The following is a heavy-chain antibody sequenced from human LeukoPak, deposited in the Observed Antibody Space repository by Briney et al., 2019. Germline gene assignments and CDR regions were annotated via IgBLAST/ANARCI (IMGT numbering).Heavy chain of an antibody. J-gene: IGHJ4*02. CDR2: IGTAGDT. CDR3: ARESGSYGFDY. V-gene: IGHV3-13*01. CDR1: GFTFSSYD. Sequence: GGSLRLSCAASGFTFSSYDMHWVRQATGKGLEWVSVIGTAGDTYYPGSVKGRFTISRENAKNSLYLQMNSLRAGDTAVYYCARESGSYGFDYWGQGTLVTVSS. D-gene: IGHD1-26*01.